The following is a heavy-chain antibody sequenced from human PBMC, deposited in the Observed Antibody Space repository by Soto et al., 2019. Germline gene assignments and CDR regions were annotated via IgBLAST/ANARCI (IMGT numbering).Heavy chain of an antibody. D-gene: IGHD3-10*01. Sequence: QVQLQESGPGLVKPSQTLSLTCTVSGGSISSGGYYWSWIRQHPGKGLELLGYIDYSGITYYNPSFKSRVTISVYTSKNQFSLKLSSVTAADTAVYYCARDLGPPPGPQGSWANNWFDPWGQGTLVTVSS. J-gene: IGHJ5*02. V-gene: IGHV4-31*03. CDR1: GGSISSGGYY. CDR2: IDYSGIT. CDR3: ARDLGPPPGPQGSWANNWFDP.